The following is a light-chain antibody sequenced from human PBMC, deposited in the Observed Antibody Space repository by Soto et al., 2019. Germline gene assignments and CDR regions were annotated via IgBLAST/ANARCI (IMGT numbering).Light chain of an antibody. CDR3: QQYGSSPS. Sequence: DIVLTQSPGTLSLSPGDGATLSCRASETVSSSYLAWYQQKPGQAPRLLIYGASSRATGIPDRFSGSGSGTDFTLTISRLEPEDFAVYYCQQYGSSPSFGQGTKVDIK. J-gene: IGKJ1*01. CDR1: ETVSSSY. V-gene: IGKV3-20*01. CDR2: GAS.